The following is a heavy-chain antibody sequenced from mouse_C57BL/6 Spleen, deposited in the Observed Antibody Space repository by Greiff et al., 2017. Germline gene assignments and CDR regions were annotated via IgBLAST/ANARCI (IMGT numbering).Heavy chain of an antibody. V-gene: IGHV1-26*01. CDR3: ARRGFYFDY. CDR1: GYTFTDYY. Sequence: VQLQQSGPELVKPGASVKISCKASGYTFTDYYMNWVKQSHGKSLEWIGDINPNNGGTSYNQKFKGKAPLTVDKSSSTAYMEHRSLTSEYSAVYSCARRGFYFDYWGQGTTLTVSS. CDR2: INPNNGGT. J-gene: IGHJ2*01.